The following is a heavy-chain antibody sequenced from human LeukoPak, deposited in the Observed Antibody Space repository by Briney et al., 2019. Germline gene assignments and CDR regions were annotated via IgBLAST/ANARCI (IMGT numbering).Heavy chain of an antibody. J-gene: IGHJ2*01. V-gene: IGHV4-59*12. CDR3: ARATVTTDYYFAL. Sequence: SETLSPTCTVSGGSIRSYYWSWIRQPPGKGLEWIGNIYYSGSTNYNPSLKSRVTLAVVTSKNQFSLRLSSVTAADTAVYYCARATVTTDYYFALWGRGTLVTVSS. CDR1: GGSIRSYY. CDR2: IYYSGST. D-gene: IGHD4-17*01.